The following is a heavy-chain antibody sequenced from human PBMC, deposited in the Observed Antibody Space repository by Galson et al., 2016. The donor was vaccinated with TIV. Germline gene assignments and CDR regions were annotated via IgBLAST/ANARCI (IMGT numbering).Heavy chain of an antibody. CDR2: IIPIFGTA. J-gene: IGHJ4*02. Sequence: SVKVSCKASGGTFSSYAISWVRQAPGRGLEWMGGIIPIFGTANYAQKFQGRVTITADESTSTAYMELSSLRSEDTAVYYCARDRGYSGYDWAFDYWGQGTLVTVSS. V-gene: IGHV1-69*13. CDR3: ARDRGYSGYDWAFDY. D-gene: IGHD5-12*01. CDR1: GGTFSSYA.